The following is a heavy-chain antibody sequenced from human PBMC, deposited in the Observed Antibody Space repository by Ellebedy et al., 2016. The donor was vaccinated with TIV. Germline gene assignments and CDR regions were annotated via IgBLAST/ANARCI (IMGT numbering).Heavy chain of an antibody. Sequence: PGGSLRLSCAASGFTFSSYGMHWVRQAPGKGLEWVAFIWYDGGNKYYADSVKGRFTISRDNSKNTLYLQMNSLGVDDTAVYYCARDRHVDRGDCLDYWGQGTLVTVSS. J-gene: IGHJ4*02. V-gene: IGHV3-33*08. CDR3: ARDRHVDRGDCLDY. CDR2: IWYDGGNK. D-gene: IGHD2-21*02. CDR1: GFTFSSYG.